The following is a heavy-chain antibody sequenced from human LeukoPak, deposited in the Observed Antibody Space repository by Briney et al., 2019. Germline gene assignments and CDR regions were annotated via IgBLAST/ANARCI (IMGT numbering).Heavy chain of an antibody. CDR3: AKDRGNGYNWVFDY. Sequence: GGSLRLSCAASGFTFSSYAMSWVRQAPGKGLEWVAFIRYDGSNEYYADSVKGRFTISRDNSKDTLYLQMNSLRAEDTAVYFCAKDRGNGYNWVFDYWGQGTLVTVSS. J-gene: IGHJ4*02. D-gene: IGHD5-24*01. CDR1: GFTFSSYA. V-gene: IGHV3-30*02. CDR2: IRYDGSNE.